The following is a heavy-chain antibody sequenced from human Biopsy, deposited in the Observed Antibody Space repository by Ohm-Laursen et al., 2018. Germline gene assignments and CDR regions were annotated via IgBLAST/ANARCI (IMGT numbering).Heavy chain of an antibody. Sequence: GTRSLTWAVFGKTFSDYQWSWIRQPPGKGLEWIGQINQAGTTNYNPSLKSRVSISADASKYEFSLRLTSVTAADTAVYLCGNEVHGRDYWGLGAQVTVSS. CDR2: INQAGTT. J-gene: IGHJ4*02. CDR3: GNEVHGRDY. D-gene: IGHD2-15*01. V-gene: IGHV4-34*08. CDR1: GKTFSDYQ.